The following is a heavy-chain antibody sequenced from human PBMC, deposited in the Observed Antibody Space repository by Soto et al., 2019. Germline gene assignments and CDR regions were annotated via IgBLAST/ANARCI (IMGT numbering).Heavy chain of an antibody. CDR2: ISDSGRNT. Sequence: VQLLESGGGLVQPGGSLRLSCAASGFTFDSYAMSWVRQTPGERLEWVATISDSGRNTNHAYSVKGRYTIPSDNSKGPIYVHTNSTRAALTATYFRANRGGDSRRQDYWGHGTLVTVAS. D-gene: IGHD2-21*02. CDR1: GFTFDSYA. J-gene: IGHJ4*01. V-gene: IGHV3-23*01. CDR3: ANRGGDSRRQDY.